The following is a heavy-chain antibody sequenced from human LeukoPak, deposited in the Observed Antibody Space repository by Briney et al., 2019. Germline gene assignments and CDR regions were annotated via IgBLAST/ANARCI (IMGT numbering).Heavy chain of an antibody. J-gene: IGHJ6*02. CDR3: ARGHYDSSGYYYYYYYGMDV. CDR2: INHSGST. D-gene: IGHD3-22*01. Sequence: SETLSLTCAVYGGSFSGYYWSWIRQPPGKGLEWIGEINHSGSTNYNPSLKSRVTISVDTSKNQFSLKLSSVTAADTAVYYCARGHYDSSGYYYYYYYGMDVWGQGTTVTVSS. V-gene: IGHV4-34*01. CDR1: GGSFSGYY.